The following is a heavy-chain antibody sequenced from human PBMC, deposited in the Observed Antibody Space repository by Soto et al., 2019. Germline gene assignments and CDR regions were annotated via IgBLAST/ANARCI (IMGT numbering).Heavy chain of an antibody. CDR3: AKATNSGSLIH. CDR2: ISGSGGST. D-gene: IGHD1-26*01. J-gene: IGHJ4*02. Sequence: GGSLRLSCAASEFTFSSYAMNWVRQAPGKGLEWVSAISGSGGSTYYADSVKGRFTISRDNSKNTLYLQMNSLRAEDTAVYYCAKATNSGSLIHWGQGTLVTVSS. CDR1: EFTFSSYA. V-gene: IGHV3-23*01.